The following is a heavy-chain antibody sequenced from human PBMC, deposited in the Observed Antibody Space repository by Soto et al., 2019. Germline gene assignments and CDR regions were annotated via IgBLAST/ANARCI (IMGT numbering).Heavy chain of an antibody. CDR3: ARRYGYYFDY. V-gene: IGHV4-59*08. D-gene: IGHD4-17*01. CDR1: CGSISSYY. CDR2: IYYSVLT. Sequence: SETLSLTCTVSCGSISSYYWSWIRQPPGNGLYCIGYIYYSVLTSXXPSLKSRXXISVDTSKNHXSLKLXSMTAAYTAVYYCARRYGYYFDYCGQGTPVT. J-gene: IGHJ4*02.